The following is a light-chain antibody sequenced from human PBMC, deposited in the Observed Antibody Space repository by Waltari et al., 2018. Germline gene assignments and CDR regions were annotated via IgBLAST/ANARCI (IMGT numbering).Light chain of an antibody. CDR1: TSNIGGNS. Sequence: LTQPPSASATPGQRVTLSCSGSTSNIGGNSVHWYQQLPGTAHKLLMFSTHQRPSGVPDRFSGSKSGTSASLAISELHSDDEGDYYCAAWDDSLSVYVFGSGTTVTVL. J-gene: IGLJ6*01. CDR2: STH. CDR3: AAWDDSLSVYV. V-gene: IGLV1-44*01.